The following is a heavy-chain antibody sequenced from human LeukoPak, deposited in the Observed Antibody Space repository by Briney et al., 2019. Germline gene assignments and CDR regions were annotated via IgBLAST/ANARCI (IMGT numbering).Heavy chain of an antibody. CDR3: ARDGITPPGIFNFDY. CDR1: GFTFDDYA. CDR2: ITGNSGNI. D-gene: IGHD2-21*01. J-gene: IGHJ4*02. V-gene: IGHV3-9*01. Sequence: GGSLRLSCAASGFTFDDYAMHWVRQAPGKGLDWVSSITGNSGNIGYADSVKGRFTISRDNAKNSLYLQMNSLRADDTAVYYCARDGITPPGIFNFDYWGQGTLVTVSS.